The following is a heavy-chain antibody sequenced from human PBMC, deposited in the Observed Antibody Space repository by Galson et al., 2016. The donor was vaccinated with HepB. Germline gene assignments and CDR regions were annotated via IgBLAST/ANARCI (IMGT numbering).Heavy chain of an antibody. CDR1: GFSLSTRGVG. J-gene: IGHJ6*02. CDR3: AHWVGYTYDYYYYYYYGLDV. V-gene: IGHV2-5*02. Sequence: PALVKPTQTLTLTCTFSGFSLSTRGVGVGWIRQPPGKAPEWLALIYWDADKRYSPSLKSRLTIAKDTSKTQVVLTMTNMDPVDTATYYCAHWVGYTYDYYYYYYYGLDVWGQGTTVTVSS. CDR2: IYWDADK. D-gene: IGHD5-18*01.